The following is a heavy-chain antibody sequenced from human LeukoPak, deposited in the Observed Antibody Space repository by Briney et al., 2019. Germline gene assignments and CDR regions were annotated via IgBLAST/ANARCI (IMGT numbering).Heavy chain of an antibody. Sequence: GGSLRLSCAASGFTFSSYWMHWVRQVPVKVLVWVSRINSDGSSTSYADSVKGRFTISRDNAKNTLYVQMNSLRAEDTAVYYCSTGSGHAFDIWGRGTMVTVSS. J-gene: IGHJ3*02. D-gene: IGHD3-10*01. V-gene: IGHV3-74*01. CDR3: STGSGHAFDI. CDR2: INSDGSST. CDR1: GFTFSSYW.